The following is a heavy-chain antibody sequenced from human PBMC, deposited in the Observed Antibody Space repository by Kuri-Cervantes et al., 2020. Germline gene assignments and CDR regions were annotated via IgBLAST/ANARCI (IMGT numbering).Heavy chain of an antibody. Sequence: GESLKISCAASGFTFSSYSMNWVRQAPGKGLEWVSSISSSSSYIYYADSVKGRFTISRDNAKNSLYLQMNSLRAEDTAVYYCATSRGEDYYYYMDVWGKGTTVTVSS. CDR2: ISSSSSYI. CDR1: GFTFSSYS. D-gene: IGHD3-10*01. J-gene: IGHJ6*03. V-gene: IGHV3-21*01. CDR3: ATSRGEDYYYYMDV.